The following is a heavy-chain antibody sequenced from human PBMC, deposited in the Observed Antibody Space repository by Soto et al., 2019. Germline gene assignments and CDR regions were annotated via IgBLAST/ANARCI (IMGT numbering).Heavy chain of an antibody. V-gene: IGHV4-59*01. CDR1: GFSISSYY. D-gene: IGHD6-19*01. J-gene: IGHJ4*02. CDR3: ARVSSGWGPATGALDY. Sequence: SETLSLSCTFSGFSISSYYWSWIRQPPGKGLEWIGYIYYSGSTNYNPSLKSRVTISVDTSKNQFSLKLSSVTAADTAVYYCARVSSGWGPATGALDYWGQGTLVPGSS. CDR2: IYYSGST.